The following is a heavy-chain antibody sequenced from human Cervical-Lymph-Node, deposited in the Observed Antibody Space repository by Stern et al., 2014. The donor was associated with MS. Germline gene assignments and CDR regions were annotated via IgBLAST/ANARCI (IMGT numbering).Heavy chain of an antibody. Sequence: EVQLVESGGGLVKPGGSLRLSCAASGFTFSSYSMNWVRQAPGKGLEWVSSISSSSSYIYYADSVKGRFTISRDNAKNSLYLQMNSLRAEDTAVYYCARDPSRLADDGRLDHWGQGTLVTVSS. CDR1: GFTFSSYS. D-gene: IGHD4-23*01. CDR2: ISSSSSYI. V-gene: IGHV3-21*01. CDR3: ARDPSRLADDGRLDH. J-gene: IGHJ4*02.